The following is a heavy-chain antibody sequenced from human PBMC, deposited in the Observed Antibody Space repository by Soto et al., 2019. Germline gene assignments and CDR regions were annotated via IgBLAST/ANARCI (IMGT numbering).Heavy chain of an antibody. D-gene: IGHD3-22*01. Sequence: GGSLRLSCAASGFTFSSYAMSWVRQAPGKGLEWVSVISGRGGYTNYADSVKGRFTISRDNSKSTMYLQMHSLRAEDTAVYYCAKLGGLYYDSSGSLRYIDYWGQGTLVTVSS. CDR1: GFTFSSYA. CDR3: AKLGGLYYDSSGSLRYIDY. J-gene: IGHJ4*02. CDR2: ISGRGGYT. V-gene: IGHV3-23*01.